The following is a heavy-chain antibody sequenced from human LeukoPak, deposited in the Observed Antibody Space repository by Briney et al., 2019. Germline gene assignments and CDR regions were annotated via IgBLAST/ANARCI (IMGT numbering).Heavy chain of an antibody. CDR1: GYTFTSYG. J-gene: IGHJ4*02. CDR3: ATAPRYSSSRPPFDY. D-gene: IGHD6-13*01. CDR2: ISAYNGNT. V-gene: IGHV1-18*01. Sequence: GASVNVSCKASGYTFTSYGISWVRQAAGQGLEGMGWISAYNGNTNYAQKLQGRVTMTTDTSTSTAYMELRSLRSDDTAVYYCATAPRYSSSRPPFDYWGQGTLVTVSS.